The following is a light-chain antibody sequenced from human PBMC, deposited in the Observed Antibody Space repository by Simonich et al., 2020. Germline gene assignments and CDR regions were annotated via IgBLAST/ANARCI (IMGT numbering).Light chain of an antibody. CDR2: GAS. J-gene: IGKJ2*01. V-gene: IGKV4-1*01. CDR3: QQYYSTPYT. Sequence: DIVMTQSPDSLAVSLGERATINCKSSQSVLYSSNNKNNLAWYQQKPGQPPKLLMYGASTRESGVPDRFSGSGSGTDFTLTISSLQAEDVAVYYCQQYYSTPYTFGQGTKLEIK. CDR1: QSVLYSSNNKNN.